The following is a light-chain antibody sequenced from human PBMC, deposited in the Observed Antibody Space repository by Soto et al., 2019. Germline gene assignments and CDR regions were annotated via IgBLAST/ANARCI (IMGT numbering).Light chain of an antibody. CDR1: QSVSSY. CDR3: QKYGSSPPIT. J-gene: IGKJ5*01. V-gene: IGKV3-20*01. CDR2: GVS. Sequence: EIVLTQSPGTLSLSPGERATLSCRASQSVSSYLAWYQQKPGQAPRLLIYGVSSRATGIPDRVSGSGSGTDFTLTISSLEPEDFAVYYCQKYGSSPPITFGQGTRLQ.